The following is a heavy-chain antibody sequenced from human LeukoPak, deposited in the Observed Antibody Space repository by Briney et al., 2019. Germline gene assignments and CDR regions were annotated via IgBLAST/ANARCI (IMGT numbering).Heavy chain of an antibody. CDR3: ARENDYGGNFDY. D-gene: IGHD4-23*01. J-gene: IGHJ4*02. Sequence: ASVKVSCKASGYTFTSYGISWVRQAPGQGHEWMGWISAYNGNTNYAQKLQGRVTMTTDTSTSTAYMELRSLRSDDTAVYYCARENDYGGNFDYWGQGTLVTVSS. CDR2: ISAYNGNT. CDR1: GYTFTSYG. V-gene: IGHV1-18*01.